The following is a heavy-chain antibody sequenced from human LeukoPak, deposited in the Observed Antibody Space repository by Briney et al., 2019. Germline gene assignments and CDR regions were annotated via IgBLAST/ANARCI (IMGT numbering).Heavy chain of an antibody. Sequence: ASVNVSCKTSGYTFTDYYMHWVRQAPGQGLEWMGWINPNSGGTNSAQKLQGRVTMTRDTSVSTAYMERSRLTSDDTAVYHCARGSDSSGYPGFWGQGTLVTVSS. CDR2: INPNSGGT. J-gene: IGHJ4*02. D-gene: IGHD3-22*01. CDR1: GYTFTDYY. CDR3: ARGSDSSGYPGF. V-gene: IGHV1-2*02.